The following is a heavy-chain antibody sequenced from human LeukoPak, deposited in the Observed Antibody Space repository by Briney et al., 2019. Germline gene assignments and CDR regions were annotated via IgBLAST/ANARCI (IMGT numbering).Heavy chain of an antibody. CDR1: GYSFRDYW. D-gene: IGHD2-8*01. V-gene: IGHV1-2*02. CDR3: ARGGFHHGFDF. CDR2: IDPKTGNQ. J-gene: IGHJ4*02. Sequence: ASVKVSCKASGYSFRDYWMHWVRQAPGQGLEWMGWIDPKTGNQNYAQKFQGRVTMTSDTSITTFYMELSRLTSDDTAVYYCARGGFHHGFDFWGQGQWSPSPQ.